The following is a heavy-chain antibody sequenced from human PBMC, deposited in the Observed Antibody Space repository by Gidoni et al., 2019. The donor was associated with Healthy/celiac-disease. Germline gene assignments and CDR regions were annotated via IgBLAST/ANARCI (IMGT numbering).Heavy chain of an antibody. J-gene: IGHJ6*02. V-gene: IGHV3-7*01. Sequence: EVQLVESGGGLVQPGGSLRLSCAASGFTFSSYWMSGVRQAPGTGLEWVANIKQDGSEKYYVDSVKGRFTISRDNAKNSLYLQMNSLRAEDTAVYYCARAEEYDFWSGYYPYGMDVWGQGTTVTVSS. CDR1: GFTFSSYW. CDR3: ARAEEYDFWSGYYPYGMDV. D-gene: IGHD3-3*01. CDR2: IKQDGSEK.